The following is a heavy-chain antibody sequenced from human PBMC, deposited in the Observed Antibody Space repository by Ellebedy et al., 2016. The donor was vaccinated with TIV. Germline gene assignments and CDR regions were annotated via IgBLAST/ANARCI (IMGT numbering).Heavy chain of an antibody. D-gene: IGHD3-10*01. J-gene: IGHJ4*02. CDR1: VYTFTSYY. Sequence: AASVKVSCKASVYTFTSYYIHWMRQAPGQGPEWMGMINPSGGSTSYAQKFQGRVTMTRDTSTSTVYMDLSSLRSEDTAVYYCARGKGRYFDYWGQGTLVTVSS. CDR3: ARGKGRYFDY. CDR2: INPSGGST. V-gene: IGHV1-46*01.